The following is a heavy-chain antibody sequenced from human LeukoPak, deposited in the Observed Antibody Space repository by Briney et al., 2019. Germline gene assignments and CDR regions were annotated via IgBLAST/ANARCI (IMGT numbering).Heavy chain of an antibody. J-gene: IGHJ6*02. V-gene: IGHV5-51*01. CDR1: GYSFTSYW. CDR2: IYPGDSDT. Sequence: GESLKISCKGSGYSFTSYWIGWVRQMPGKGLEWMGIIYPGDSDTRYSPSFQGQVTISADKSISTAYLQWSSLKASDTAMYYCARHGITMLRGVILLYGMDVWGQGTTVTVSS. CDR3: ARHGITMLRGVILLYGMDV. D-gene: IGHD3-10*01.